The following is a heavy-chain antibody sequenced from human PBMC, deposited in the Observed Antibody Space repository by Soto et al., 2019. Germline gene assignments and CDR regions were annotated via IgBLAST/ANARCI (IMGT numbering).Heavy chain of an antibody. Sequence: GASVKVSCKASGYTFTSYGISWVRQAPGQGLEWMGWISAYNGNTNYAQKLQGRITMTTDTSTSTAYMELRSLRSDDTAVYYCASLITTSEGVAAARGYMDVWGKGTTVTVSS. CDR1: GYTFTSYG. D-gene: IGHD2-15*01. CDR2: ISAYNGNT. CDR3: ASLITTSEGVAAARGYMDV. J-gene: IGHJ6*03. V-gene: IGHV1-18*01.